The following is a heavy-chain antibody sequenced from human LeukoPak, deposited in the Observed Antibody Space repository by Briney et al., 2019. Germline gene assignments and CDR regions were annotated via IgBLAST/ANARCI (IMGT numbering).Heavy chain of an antibody. J-gene: IGHJ6*02. CDR1: GFTFSSYA. CDR3: ARDSSGWHVGYYYGMDV. D-gene: IGHD6-19*01. V-gene: IGHV3-30*04. Sequence: PGRSLRLSCAASGFTFSSYAMHWVRQAPGKGLEWVAVISYDGSNKYYADSVKGRFTISRDNSKNTLYLQMNSLRAEDTAVYYCARDSSGWHVGYYYGMDVWGQGTTVTVSS. CDR2: ISYDGSNK.